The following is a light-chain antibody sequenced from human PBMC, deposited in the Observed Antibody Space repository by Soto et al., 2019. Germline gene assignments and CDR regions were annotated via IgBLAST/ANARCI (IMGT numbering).Light chain of an antibody. CDR2: EGT. CDR1: ASDVGRYEL. CDR3: CSYAGGSLYI. Sequence: QSALTQPASVSGSPGQSITLSCTGTASDVGRYELVSWYQQHPGTAPRLIIYEGTQRPSGVSNRFSASKSGNTASLTISGLQAEDEADYYCCSYAGGSLYIFGSGTQLTVL. J-gene: IGLJ7*01. V-gene: IGLV2-23*01.